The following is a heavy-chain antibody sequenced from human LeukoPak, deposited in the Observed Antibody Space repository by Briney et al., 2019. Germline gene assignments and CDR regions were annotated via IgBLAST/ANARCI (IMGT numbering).Heavy chain of an antibody. J-gene: IGHJ3*02. CDR2: IYSSGST. V-gene: IGHV4-39*07. CDR3: ARSDGYGLVGI. D-gene: IGHD5-18*01. Sequence: SETLSLTCTVSGGSISSSSYYWGWIRQPPGKTLEWIGSIYSSGSTYYNPSLKSRVIIMIDTPKNHFSLTLSSVTAADTAVYYCARSDGYGLVGIWGQGTMVTVSS. CDR1: GGSISSSSYY.